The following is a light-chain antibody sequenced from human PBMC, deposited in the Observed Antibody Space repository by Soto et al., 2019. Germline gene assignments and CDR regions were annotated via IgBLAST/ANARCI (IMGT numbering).Light chain of an antibody. V-gene: IGKV1-5*03. CDR3: QQYNSYSGT. CDR2: KES. Sequence: DIQMTQSPSTLSASVGDRVTITCRASQSISSWLAWYQQKPGKAPKLLIYKESILEMGIPSRFSGGGSGTEFTLTISSLQPDDFAPYYCQQYNSYSGTFSQGTKVEIK. J-gene: IGKJ1*01. CDR1: QSISSW.